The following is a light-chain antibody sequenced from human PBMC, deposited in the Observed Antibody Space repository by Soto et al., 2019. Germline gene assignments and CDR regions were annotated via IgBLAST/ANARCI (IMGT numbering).Light chain of an antibody. CDR2: GAS. V-gene: IGKV3-15*01. Sequence: EIVMTQSPATLSVSPGERATLSCRASQSVYSNLAWCQQKPGQAPRLIIYGASTKATGIPARFSGSRSGTEFTLTISSLQSEDFAVYYCQQYNNWPRTFGQGTKLEIK. CDR1: QSVYSN. J-gene: IGKJ2*01. CDR3: QQYNNWPRT.